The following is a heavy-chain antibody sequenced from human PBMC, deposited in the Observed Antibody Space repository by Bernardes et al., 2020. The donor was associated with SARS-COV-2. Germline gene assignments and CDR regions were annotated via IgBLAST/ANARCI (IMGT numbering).Heavy chain of an antibody. D-gene: IGHD3-3*01. CDR1: GFTFSSHG. V-gene: IGHV3-33*01. J-gene: IGHJ6*02. Sequence: GGSLRLSLAASGFTFSSHGMHWVRQAPGQGLEGGAVIWYDGSNKYYSESVKGRVTIPRDNSKNTLYLQMNSLRAEDTAVYYCARGNVATIFGVVIIPYGMDVWGQGTTVTVSS. CDR3: ARGNVATIFGVVIIPYGMDV. CDR2: IWYDGSNK.